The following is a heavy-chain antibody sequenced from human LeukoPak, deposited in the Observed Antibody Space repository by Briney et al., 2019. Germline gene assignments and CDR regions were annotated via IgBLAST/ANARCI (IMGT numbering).Heavy chain of an antibody. V-gene: IGHV4-38-2*02. CDR2: IYHSGST. D-gene: IGHD4-17*01. CDR1: GYSISSGYY. CDR3: ARARGDYGDHYPGWYFDL. J-gene: IGHJ2*01. Sequence: SETLSLTCTVSGYSISSGYYWGWIRQPPEKGLEWIGSIYHSGSTYYNPSLKSRVTISVDTSKNQFSLKLSSLTAADTAVYYCARARGDYGDHYPGWYFDLWGRGTLVTVSS.